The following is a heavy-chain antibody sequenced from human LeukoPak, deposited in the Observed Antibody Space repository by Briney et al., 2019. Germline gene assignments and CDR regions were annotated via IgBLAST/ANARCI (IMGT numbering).Heavy chain of an antibody. Sequence: ASVKVSCKASGYTFTGYYMHWVRQAPGQGLEWMGWINPNSGGTNYAQKFQGRVTMTRDTSISTACMELSRLRSDDTAVYYCARDWGRRGIVGSFIDYWGQGTLVTVSS. CDR1: GYTFTGYY. CDR3: ARDWGRRGIVGSFIDY. V-gene: IGHV1-2*02. CDR2: INPNSGGT. J-gene: IGHJ4*02. D-gene: IGHD1-26*01.